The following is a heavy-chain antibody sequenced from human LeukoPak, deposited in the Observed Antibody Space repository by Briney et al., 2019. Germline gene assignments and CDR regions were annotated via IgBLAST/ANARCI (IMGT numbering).Heavy chain of an antibody. Sequence: GASVKVSCKASGGTFSSYAISWVRQAPGQGLEWMGGIIPIFGTANYAQKFQGRVTITTDESTSTAYMELSSLRSEDTAVYYCARVRGMYYYGKGWFDPWGQGTLVTVSS. CDR3: ARVRGMYYYGKGWFDP. CDR1: GGTFSSYA. CDR2: IIPIFGTA. V-gene: IGHV1-69*05. D-gene: IGHD3-10*01. J-gene: IGHJ5*02.